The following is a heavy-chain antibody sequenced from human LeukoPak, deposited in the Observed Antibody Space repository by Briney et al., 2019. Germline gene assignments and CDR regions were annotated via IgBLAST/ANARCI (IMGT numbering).Heavy chain of an antibody. CDR3: ATIGYCSGGSCYDGY. V-gene: IGHV3-48*03. J-gene: IGHJ4*02. CDR1: GLTFSSYE. CDR2: ISSSGSNK. Sequence: GGSLRLSCAASGLTFSSYEMNWVRQAPGKGLEWVSYISSSGSNKNYADSVKGRFTISRDNAKKSLYLQMNSLRAEDTAVYYCATIGYCSGGSCYDGYWGQGTLVTVSS. D-gene: IGHD2-15*01.